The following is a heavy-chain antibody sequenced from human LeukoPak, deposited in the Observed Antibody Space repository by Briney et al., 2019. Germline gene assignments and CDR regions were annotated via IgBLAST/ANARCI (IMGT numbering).Heavy chain of an antibody. CDR1: GLTFSSYA. J-gene: IGHJ3*02. V-gene: IGHV3-30*01. CDR3: ARGPGPIAGAKNPFDI. Sequence: PGGSLRLSCAASGLTFSSYAMHWVSQAPGKGLEWVAVISYDGSNKYCADSVKGRFTISGDKSKNTLYLQMNSLRPEDTAFYYCARGPGPIAGAKNPFDIWGQGTMVTVSS. CDR2: ISYDGSNK. D-gene: IGHD1-26*01.